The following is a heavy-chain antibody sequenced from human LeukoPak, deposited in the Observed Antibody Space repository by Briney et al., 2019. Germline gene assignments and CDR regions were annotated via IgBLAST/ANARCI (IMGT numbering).Heavy chain of an antibody. Sequence: ASVRASCRASGYTFTGYYMHWVRQAPGQGLEWMGWINPHSGGTKYAQKLQGRVTMTRDPSISTDYMELSRLRSDDTALCSCARGHDDYSPLVDYWGQGDLVTVSS. CDR2: INPHSGGT. V-gene: IGHV1-2*02. D-gene: IGHD4-17*01. J-gene: IGHJ4*02. CDR3: ARGHDDYSPLVDY. CDR1: GYTFTGYY.